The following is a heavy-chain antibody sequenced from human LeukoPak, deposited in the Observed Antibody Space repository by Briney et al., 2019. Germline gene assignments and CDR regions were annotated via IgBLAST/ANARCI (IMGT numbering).Heavy chain of an antibody. V-gene: IGHV3-7*01. J-gene: IGHJ4*02. D-gene: IGHD1-26*01. CDR2: INHNGNVN. CDR1: GFTFSSYW. Sequence: GGSLRLSCAASGFTFSSYWMNWARQAPGKGLEWVASINHNGNVNYYVDSVKGRFTISRDNAKNTLYLQMNNLRAEDTAVYYCARGEGSYSDYWGQGTLVTVSS. CDR3: ARGEGSYSDY.